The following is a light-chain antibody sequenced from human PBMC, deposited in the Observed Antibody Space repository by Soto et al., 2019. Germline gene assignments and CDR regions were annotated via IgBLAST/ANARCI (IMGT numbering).Light chain of an antibody. V-gene: IGLV2-14*01. CDR2: DVS. Sequence: QSALTQPASVSGSPGQSIAIYCNGNSSDVGGYSYVSWYQQQPGKAPKLVISDVSNRPSGVSDRFSGSKSGNTASLTISWLQTEDEADYYCASYTTSSTYVFGTGTKVTVL. J-gene: IGLJ1*01. CDR3: ASYTTSSTYV. CDR1: SSDVGGYSY.